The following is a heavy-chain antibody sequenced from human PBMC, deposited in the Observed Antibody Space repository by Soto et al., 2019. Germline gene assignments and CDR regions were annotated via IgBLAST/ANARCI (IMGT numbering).Heavy chain of an antibody. V-gene: IGHV3-23*01. CDR3: AKGSGNSVYNFDN. D-gene: IGHD1-26*01. CDR1: AFTFSSYA. Sequence: EVQLLESGGGLVQPGGSLRLSCAASAFTFSSYAMSWVRQAPGKGLEWVSAISASGGSTYYADSVKGRFTISRDSSKNTLYLQMNSLRADDTAVYYCAKGSGNSVYNFDNWGQGTLVAGSS. CDR2: ISASGGST. J-gene: IGHJ4*02.